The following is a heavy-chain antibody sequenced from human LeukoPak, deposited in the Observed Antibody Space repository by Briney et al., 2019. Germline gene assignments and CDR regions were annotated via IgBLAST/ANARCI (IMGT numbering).Heavy chain of an antibody. CDR1: GGSISSYY. D-gene: IGHD5-12*01. J-gene: IGHJ5*02. CDR2: INASGST. CDR3: ARGMAVAYDSNWFDP. V-gene: IGHV4-4*07. Sequence: PPETLSLTCSVSGGSISSYYWSWIRQTAGKGLEWIGRINASGSTRFNPSLKSRVTMSVDTSKNQFSLKLSSVTAADTAVYFCARGMAVAYDSNWFDPWGQGTLVTVSS.